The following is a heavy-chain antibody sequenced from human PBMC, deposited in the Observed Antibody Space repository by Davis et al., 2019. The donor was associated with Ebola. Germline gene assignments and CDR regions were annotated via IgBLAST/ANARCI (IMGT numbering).Heavy chain of an antibody. J-gene: IGHJ3*01. CDR3: ARHRRGWVNDAFDV. D-gene: IGHD6-19*01. CDR2: IYYSGST. CDR1: GGSISSYY. Sequence: SETLSLTCTVSGGSISSYYWSWIRQPPGKGLEWIGYIYYSGSTNYNPSLKSRVTISVDTSKNQFYLNLSSVTAADTALYYCARHRRGWVNDAFDVWGQGTMVTVSS. V-gene: IGHV4-59*08.